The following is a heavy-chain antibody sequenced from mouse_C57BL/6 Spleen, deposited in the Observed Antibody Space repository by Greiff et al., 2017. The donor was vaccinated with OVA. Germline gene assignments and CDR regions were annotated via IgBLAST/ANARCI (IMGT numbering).Heavy chain of an antibody. J-gene: IGHJ3*01. D-gene: IGHD1-1*01. Sequence: QVQLQQPGAELVKPGASVKLSCKASGYTFTSYWMHWVKQRPGQGLEWIGMIHPNSGSTNYNEKFKSKATLTIDKSSSTAYMQLSSLTSEDSAVYYCARPLLRSFAYWGQGTLVTVSA. V-gene: IGHV1-64*01. CDR3: ARPLLRSFAY. CDR2: IHPNSGST. CDR1: GYTFTSYW.